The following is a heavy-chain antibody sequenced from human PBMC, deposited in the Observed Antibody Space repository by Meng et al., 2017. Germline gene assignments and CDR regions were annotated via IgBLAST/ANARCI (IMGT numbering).Heavy chain of an antibody. J-gene: IGHJ4*02. CDR2: ISSDGDGT. D-gene: IGHD3-22*01. CDR1: GVTFRKYA. Sequence: GESLKISCVVYGVTFRKYAMSWVRQAPGKGLEWVSTISSDGDGTHYADSVKGRFTISRDDSKSTVSLQMNSLRAEDTATYFCANDESSYDSSSPIEYWGQGTLVTVSS. CDR3: ANDESSYDSSSPIEY. V-gene: IGHV3-23*01.